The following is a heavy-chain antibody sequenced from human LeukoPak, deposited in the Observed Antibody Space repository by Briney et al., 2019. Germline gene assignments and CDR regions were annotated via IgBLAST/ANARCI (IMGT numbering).Heavy chain of an antibody. Sequence: SETLSLTCTVSGGSISSSSYYWGWIRQPPGKGLEWIGSIYYSGSTYYNPSLKSRVTISVDTSKNQFSLKLSSVTAADTAVYYCARRLWGTIFGVVIAYFDYWGQGTLVTVSS. CDR3: ARRLWGTIFGVVIAYFDY. V-gene: IGHV4-39*01. J-gene: IGHJ4*02. CDR2: IYYSGST. CDR1: GGSISSSSYY. D-gene: IGHD3-3*01.